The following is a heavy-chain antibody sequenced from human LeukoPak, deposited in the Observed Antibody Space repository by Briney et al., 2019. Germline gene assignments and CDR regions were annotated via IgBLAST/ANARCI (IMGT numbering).Heavy chain of an antibody. Sequence: TGGSLRLSCAVSGVTFTNYAMTWVRQAPGKGLEWVSSISTDGGSTYYADSVKGRFTISRDNSKNSLFLQMNSLRAEDSAVYYCAKCPGGSFPFDLWGQGTMVTVSS. CDR3: AKCPGGSFPFDL. CDR2: ISTDGGST. V-gene: IGHV3-23*01. D-gene: IGHD2-15*01. CDR1: GVTFTNYA. J-gene: IGHJ3*01.